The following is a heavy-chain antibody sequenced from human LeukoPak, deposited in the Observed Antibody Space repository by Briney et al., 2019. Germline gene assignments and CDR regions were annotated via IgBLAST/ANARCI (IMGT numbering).Heavy chain of an antibody. CDR2: IYTSGST. CDR1: GGSISSYY. J-gene: IGHJ4*02. CDR3: ARDGAGSGSHYNRGFDY. D-gene: IGHD3-10*01. V-gene: IGHV4-4*07. Sequence: SETLSLTCTVSGGSISSYYWSWIRQPAGKGLEWIGRIYTSGSTNYNPSLKSRVTMSVDTSKNQFSLKLSSVTAADTAVYYCARDGAGSGSHYNRGFDYWGQGTLVTVSS.